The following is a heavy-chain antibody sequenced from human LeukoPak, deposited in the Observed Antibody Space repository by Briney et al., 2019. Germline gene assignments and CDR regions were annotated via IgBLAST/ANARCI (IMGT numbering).Heavy chain of an antibody. D-gene: IGHD5-18*01. CDR3: AKERDTAMVTIDY. Sequence: RGSLRLSCAPSRFTLSSYGMHWVRQAPGKGLEWVAFIRKDGSNKYYADSVKGRFTISRDNSKNTLYLQMNSLRAEDTAVYYCAKERDTAMVTIDYWGQGTVVTVSS. CDR2: IRKDGSNK. CDR1: RFTLSSYG. J-gene: IGHJ4*02. V-gene: IGHV3-30*02.